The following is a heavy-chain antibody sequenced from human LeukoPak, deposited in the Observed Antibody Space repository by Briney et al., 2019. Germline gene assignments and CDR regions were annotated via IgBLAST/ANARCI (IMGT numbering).Heavy chain of an antibody. Sequence: SETLSLTCAVSGGSISSSNWWTWVRQPPGKGLEWGGEIYHSTSTDYNPSLKSRVTTSVAKSNNQFSLMLSSVTAADTAVYYCASRGYSGLDYWGQGTLVTVSS. D-gene: IGHD5-12*01. CDR1: GGSISSSNW. J-gene: IGHJ4*02. V-gene: IGHV4-4*02. CDR2: IYHSTST. CDR3: ASRGYSGLDY.